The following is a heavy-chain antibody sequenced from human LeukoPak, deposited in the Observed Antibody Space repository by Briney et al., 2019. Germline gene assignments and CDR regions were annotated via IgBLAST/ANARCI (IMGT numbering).Heavy chain of an antibody. CDR2: ISSNVGRT. D-gene: IGHD5/OR15-5a*01. CDR3: ARERYSVNDFDAFDI. J-gene: IGHJ3*02. V-gene: IGHV3-64*01. Sequence: PGGSLRLSCAASGFTFSNYVMHWVRQAPGKGLEYVSGISSNVGRTCYANSVKGRFNISRDNSKNTLYLQMGSLRAEDMAVFYCARERYSVNDFDAFDIWGQGTMVTVSS. CDR1: GFTFSNYV.